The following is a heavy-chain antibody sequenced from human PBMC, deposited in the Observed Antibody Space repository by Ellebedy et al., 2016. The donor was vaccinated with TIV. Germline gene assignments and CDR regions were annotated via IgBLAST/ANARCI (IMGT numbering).Heavy chain of an antibody. CDR2: ISYDGSNK. CDR3: AKDYQVVYSTSPDYYYYYGVDV. CDR1: GFTFRSYA. Sequence: GESLKISCATSGFTFRSYAFHWVRQAPGKGLEWVAGISYDGSNKYYADSVKGRFTISRDNSKSTVYLQMNSLRAEDTAVFYCAKDYQVVYSTSPDYYYYYGVDVWGQGTTVTVSS. V-gene: IGHV3-30-3*01. J-gene: IGHJ6*02. D-gene: IGHD6-13*01.